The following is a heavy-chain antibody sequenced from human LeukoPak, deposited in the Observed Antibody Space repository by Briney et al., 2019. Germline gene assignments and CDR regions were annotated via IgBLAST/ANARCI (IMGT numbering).Heavy chain of an antibody. J-gene: IGHJ3*02. CDR2: IKRDGSTT. Sequence: GGSLRLFCAASGFTFSSYWMNWPPHATGRGLVWVSRIKRDGSTTDYADSVKGRFTISRDNAKKALYLQMNRLRADDTAVYYCARRSAATGAFDIWGEGTMVTVS. V-gene: IGHV3-74*01. CDR3: ARRSAATGAFDI. D-gene: IGHD3-9*01. CDR1: GFTFSSYW.